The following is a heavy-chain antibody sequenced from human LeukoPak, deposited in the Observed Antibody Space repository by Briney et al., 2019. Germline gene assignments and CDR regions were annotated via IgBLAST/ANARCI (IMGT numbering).Heavy chain of an antibody. J-gene: IGHJ5*01. V-gene: IGHV4-4*07. CDR3: ARDRTGWFDP. Sequence: SETLSLTCTVSGGSISSYSWSWIRQPAGKGPEWIGRFYISGSTHYSPPLKSRVTVSLDKSRNQLSLKMSSVTAAETAVYYCARDRTGWFDPWGQGILVTVFS. CDR2: FYISGST. CDR1: GGSISSYS.